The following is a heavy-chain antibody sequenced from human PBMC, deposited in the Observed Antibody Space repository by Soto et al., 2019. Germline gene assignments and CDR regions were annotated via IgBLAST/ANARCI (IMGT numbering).Heavy chain of an antibody. D-gene: IGHD5-18*01. V-gene: IGHV4-30-4*01. CDR3: ASNSYGYIFYDH. J-gene: IGHJ4*02. CDR2: IYYSGST. Sequence: SETLSLTCTVSGGSISSYYWSWIRQPPGKGLEWIGYIYYSGSTYYNPSLKSRVTISVDTSKNQFSLKLSSVTAADTAVYYCASNSYGYIFYDHCGQGTLVTGSS. CDR1: GGSISSYY.